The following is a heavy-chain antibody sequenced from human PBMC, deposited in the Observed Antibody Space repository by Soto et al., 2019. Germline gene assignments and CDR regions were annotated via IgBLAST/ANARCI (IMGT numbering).Heavy chain of an antibody. CDR3: ASAFPDCCGGSCYYYGMYV. CDR1: GGTFSSYA. CDR2: IIPIFGTA. D-gene: IGHD2-15*01. V-gene: IGHV1-69*06. Sequence: SVKVSCKASGGTFSSYAISWVRQAPGQGLEWMGGIIPIFGTANYAQKFQGRVTITADKSTSTAYMELSSLRSEDTAVYYCASAFPDCCGGSCYYYGMYVWGQGTTFTVSS. J-gene: IGHJ6*02.